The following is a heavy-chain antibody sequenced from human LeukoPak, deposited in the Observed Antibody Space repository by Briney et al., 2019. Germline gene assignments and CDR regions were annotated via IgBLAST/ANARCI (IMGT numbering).Heavy chain of an antibody. J-gene: IGHJ3*02. Sequence: SETLSLTCAVYGGSFSGYYWSWIRQPPGKGLEWIGEINHSGSTNYNPSLKSRVTISVDKSRNQFSLRLNSVTAADTAVYYCAKSNGYGLLDIWGQGTMVTVSS. CDR1: GGSFSGYY. CDR3: AKSNGYGLLDI. D-gene: IGHD3-10*01. CDR2: INHSGST. V-gene: IGHV4-34*01.